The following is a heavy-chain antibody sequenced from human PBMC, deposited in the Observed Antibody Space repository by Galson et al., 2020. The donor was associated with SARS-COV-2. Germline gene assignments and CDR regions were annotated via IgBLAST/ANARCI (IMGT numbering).Heavy chain of an antibody. V-gene: IGHV1-46*01. CDR1: GYTFTSYY. Sequence: GESLKISCKASGYTFTSYYMHWVRQAPGQGLEWMGIINPSGGSTSYAQKFQGRVTMTRDTSTSTVYMELSSLRSEDTAVYYCARDRPGYCSGGSCWAQQLAQHCYYYGMDVWGQGTTVTVSS. J-gene: IGHJ6*01. D-gene: IGHD2-15*01. CDR3: ARDRPGYCSGGSCWAQQLAQHCYYYGMDV. CDR2: INPSGGST.